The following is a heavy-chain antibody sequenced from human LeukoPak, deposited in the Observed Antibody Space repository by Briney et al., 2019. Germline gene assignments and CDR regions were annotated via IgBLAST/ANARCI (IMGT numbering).Heavy chain of an antibody. Sequence: GGSLRLSCAASGFTFSSYAMSWVRQAPGKGLEWVSAISGSGGSTYYADSVKGRFTISRDNSKNTLYLQMNSLRAEDTAVYYCANYGSGNIPHNWFDPWGQGTLVTVSS. CDR2: ISGSGGST. V-gene: IGHV3-23*01. CDR1: GFTFSSYA. D-gene: IGHD3-10*01. CDR3: ANYGSGNIPHNWFDP. J-gene: IGHJ5*02.